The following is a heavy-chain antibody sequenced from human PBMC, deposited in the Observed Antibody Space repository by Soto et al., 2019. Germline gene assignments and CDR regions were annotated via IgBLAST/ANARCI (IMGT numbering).Heavy chain of an antibody. CDR3: ARGFRRAAAWGAYYYGMDV. J-gene: IGHJ6*02. D-gene: IGHD6-13*01. Sequence: QVQLQQWGAGLLKPSETLSLTCAVYGGSFSGYYWSWIRQPPGKGLEWIGEINHSGSTNYNPSLKSRVTISVDTSKNQFSLKLSSVTAADTAVYYCARGFRRAAAWGAYYYGMDVWGQGTTVTVSS. CDR1: GGSFSGYY. CDR2: INHSGST. V-gene: IGHV4-34*01.